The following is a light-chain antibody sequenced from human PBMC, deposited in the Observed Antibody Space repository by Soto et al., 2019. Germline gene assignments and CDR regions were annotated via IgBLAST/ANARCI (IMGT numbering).Light chain of an antibody. J-gene: IGKJ4*01. CDR3: QPYNNWPLT. CDR1: QGIGDT. CDR2: DTS. Sequence: EFVLTHSPGTLSLSPWERSTLSCRAIQGIGDTLALYQHKPGQTPRLLIYDTSTRATGVPTRFSGSRSGAEFTLTINSLQSEDFAVYYCQPYNNWPLTFGGGTKV. V-gene: IGKV3-15*01.